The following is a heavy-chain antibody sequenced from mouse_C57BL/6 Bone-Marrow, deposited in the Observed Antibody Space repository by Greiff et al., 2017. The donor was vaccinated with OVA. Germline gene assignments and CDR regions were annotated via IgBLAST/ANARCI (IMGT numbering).Heavy chain of an antibody. J-gene: IGHJ4*01. CDR3: ARDHYGSSLYAMDD. V-gene: IGHV1-55*01. D-gene: IGHD1-1*01. Sequence: QVQLQQPGAELVKPGASVKMSCKASGYTFTSYWITWVKQRPGQGLEWIGDIYPGSGSTNYNEKFKSKATLTVDTSSSTAYMQLSSLTSEDSAVYYCARDHYGSSLYAMDDWGQGTSVTVSS. CDR1: GYTFTSYW. CDR2: IYPGSGST.